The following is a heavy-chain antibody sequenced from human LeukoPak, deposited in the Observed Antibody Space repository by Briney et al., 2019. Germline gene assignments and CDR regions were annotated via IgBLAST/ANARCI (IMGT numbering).Heavy chain of an antibody. D-gene: IGHD2-21*01. V-gene: IGHV3-20*04. CDR3: TRLGDGVADAFDI. CDR2: TNRRGDIT. Sequence: PGGSLRLSCAASGYTFGDYGMSWVRQVPGKGLEWVSGTNRRGDITGYADFVKGRFTISRDDSKNTAYLQMNSLKIEDTAVYYCTRLGDGVADAFDIWGQGTMVTVSS. CDR1: GYTFGDYG. J-gene: IGHJ3*02.